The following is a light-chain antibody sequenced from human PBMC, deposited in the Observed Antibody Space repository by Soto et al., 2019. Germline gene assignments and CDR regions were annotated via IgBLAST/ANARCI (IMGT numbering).Light chain of an antibody. V-gene: IGLV2-18*02. Sequence: QSVLTQPRSVSGSPGQSVTISCPGTSSDVDTYNRVSWYKQPPGTAPKLMIYEVSNRPSGVPDRFSGSKSGNTASLTISGLQTEDEADYYCCSYAGGHTWVFGTGTKLTVL. CDR2: EVS. CDR1: SSDVDTYNR. J-gene: IGLJ1*01. CDR3: CSYAGGHTWV.